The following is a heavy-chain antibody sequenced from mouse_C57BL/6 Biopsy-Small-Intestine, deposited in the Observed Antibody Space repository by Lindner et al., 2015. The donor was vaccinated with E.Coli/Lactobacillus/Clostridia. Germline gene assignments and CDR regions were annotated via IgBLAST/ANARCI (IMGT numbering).Heavy chain of an antibody. V-gene: IGHV1-81*01. CDR1: GYTFTSYG. J-gene: IGHJ1*03. Sequence: VQLQESGAELARPGASVKLSCKASGYTFTSYGINWVKQRTGQGLEWVGEIYPRSGDTYYNEKFKDKATLTADKSSNVAYMELRSLTSEDSAVYFCAREVTTVVTGDWYFDVWGTGTTVTVSS. CDR2: IYPRSGDT. CDR3: AREVTTVVTGDWYFDV. D-gene: IGHD1-1*01.